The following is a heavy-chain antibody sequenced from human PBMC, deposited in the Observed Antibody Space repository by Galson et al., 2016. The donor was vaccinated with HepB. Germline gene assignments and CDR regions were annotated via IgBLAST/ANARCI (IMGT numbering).Heavy chain of an antibody. V-gene: IGHV4-59*01. CDR1: GGSISGYY. D-gene: IGHD2-8*02. J-gene: IGHJ6*04. CDR2: IYYSGST. Sequence: ETLSLTCTVSGGSISGYYWSWIRQPPGKGLEWIGYIYYSGSTNYNPSLKSRVTISADTSKNQFSLNLNSVTAADTAVYYCARCTRVDGMDVWGKGTTVTASS. CDR3: ARCTRVDGMDV.